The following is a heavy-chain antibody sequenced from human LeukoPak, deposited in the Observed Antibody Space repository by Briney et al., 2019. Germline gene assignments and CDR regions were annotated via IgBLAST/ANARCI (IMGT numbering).Heavy chain of an antibody. D-gene: IGHD6-13*01. V-gene: IGHV3-74*01. CDR1: GFTFSSYW. Sequence: GGSLRLSCAASGFTFSSYWMHWVRQAPGKGLVWVSHIKTDGSSTNYAESVKGRFTISRDNAKNTVYLQMNSLRAEDTALYYCAILQQLTPYWFDPWGQGTLVTVSS. CDR3: AILQQLTPYWFDP. J-gene: IGHJ5*02. CDR2: IKTDGSST.